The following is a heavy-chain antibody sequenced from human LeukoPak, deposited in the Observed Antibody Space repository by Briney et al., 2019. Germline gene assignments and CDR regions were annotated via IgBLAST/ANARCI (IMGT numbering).Heavy chain of an antibody. CDR1: GFTFSSYS. V-gene: IGHV3-21*01. J-gene: IGHJ5*02. D-gene: IGHD3-22*01. CDR3: ARGSGLLTENWFDP. CDR2: ISSSSSYI. Sequence: PGGSLRLSCAASGFTFSSYSMNWVRQAPGKGLEWVSSISSSSSYIYYADPVKGRFTISRDNAKNSLYLQMNSLRAEDTAVYYCARGSGLLTENWFDPWGQGTLVTVSS.